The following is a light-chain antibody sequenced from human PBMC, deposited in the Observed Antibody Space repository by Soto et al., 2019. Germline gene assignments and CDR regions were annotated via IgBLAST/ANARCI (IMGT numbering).Light chain of an antibody. V-gene: IGLV1-44*01. Sequence: QSVLSQPPSASGTPGQSVTSSCSGSSSNIGSFTVSWYQQLPGRAPKLLIYSTSQRSSGVPDRFSGSKSGTSASLAISGLQSEDEAEYYCAAWDDSLNGPYVFGTGTKVTVL. CDR3: AAWDDSLNGPYV. J-gene: IGLJ1*01. CDR1: SSNIGSFT. CDR2: STS.